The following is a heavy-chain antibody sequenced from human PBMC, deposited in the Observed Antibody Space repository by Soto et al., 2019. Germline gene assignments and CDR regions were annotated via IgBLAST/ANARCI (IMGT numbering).Heavy chain of an antibody. Sequence: QVLLQESGPGLVKPSETLSLTCNVSGGSISRSYWIWMRQSPGKRLEWIGYIHYTGSARHNPSLKSRVTMSVDTPQSQISLRLTSVTAADTGVYYCARGGEAVAGYYYSGLHVWGRGTTVTVS. CDR2: IHYTGSA. D-gene: IGHD6-19*01. J-gene: IGHJ6*02. CDR3: ARGGEAVAGYYYSGLHV. CDR1: GGSISRSY. V-gene: IGHV4-59*01.